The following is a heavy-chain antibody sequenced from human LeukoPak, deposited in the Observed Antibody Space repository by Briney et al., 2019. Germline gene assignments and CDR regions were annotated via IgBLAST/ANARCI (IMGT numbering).Heavy chain of an antibody. CDR1: GFTFSSYA. CDR3: AKDSSIFVVVTYLDY. D-gene: IGHD3-3*01. CDR2: ISGSGGST. J-gene: IGHJ4*02. Sequence: GESLRLSCAASGFTFSSYAMSWVHQAPGKGLEWVSAISGSGGSTYYADSVKGRFTISRDNSKNTLYLQMNSLRAEDTAVYYCAKDSSIFVVVTYLDYWGQGTLVTVSS. V-gene: IGHV3-23*01.